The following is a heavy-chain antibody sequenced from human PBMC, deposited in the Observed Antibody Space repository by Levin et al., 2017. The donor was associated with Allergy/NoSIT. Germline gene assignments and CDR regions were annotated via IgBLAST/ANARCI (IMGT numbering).Heavy chain of an antibody. J-gene: IGHJ6*03. V-gene: IGHV4-39*01. Sequence: SETLSLTCTVSGGSISSSSYYWGWIRQPPGKGLEWIGSIYYSGSTYYNPSLKSRVTISVDTSKNQFSLKLSSVTAADTAVYYCARSHCSGGSCYRYYYMDVWGKGTTVTVSS. CDR3: ARSHCSGGSCYRYYYMDV. CDR1: GGSISSSSYY. D-gene: IGHD2-15*01. CDR2: IYYSGST.